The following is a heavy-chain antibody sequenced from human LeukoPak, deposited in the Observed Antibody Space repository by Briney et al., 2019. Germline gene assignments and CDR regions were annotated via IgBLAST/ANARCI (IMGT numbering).Heavy chain of an antibody. D-gene: IGHD6-6*01. Sequence: GGSLRLSCAASGFTFTSYAMSWVRQAPGKGLEWVSAISGSGGSTYHADSVKGRFTISRDNSKNTLYLQMNSLRAEDTAVYYCAKMGVVAARPGTFDYWGQETLVTVSS. CDR3: AKMGVVAARPGTFDY. CDR2: ISGSGGST. V-gene: IGHV3-23*01. J-gene: IGHJ4*02. CDR1: GFTFTSYA.